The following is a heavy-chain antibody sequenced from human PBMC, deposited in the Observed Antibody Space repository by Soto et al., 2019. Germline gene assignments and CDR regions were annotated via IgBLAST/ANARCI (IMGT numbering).Heavy chain of an antibody. Sequence: QVQLVESGGGVVQPGRSLRLSCAASRFTFSSYGIHWVRQAPGKGLEWVAVISYDGSNKYYADSVKGRFTISRDNSKNTLYLQMDSLRAEDSAVYYCAKASSSWDGYYYHGMDVWGPGTTVTVSS. D-gene: IGHD6-13*01. CDR2: ISYDGSNK. CDR3: AKASSSWDGYYYHGMDV. J-gene: IGHJ6*02. V-gene: IGHV3-30*18. CDR1: RFTFSSYG.